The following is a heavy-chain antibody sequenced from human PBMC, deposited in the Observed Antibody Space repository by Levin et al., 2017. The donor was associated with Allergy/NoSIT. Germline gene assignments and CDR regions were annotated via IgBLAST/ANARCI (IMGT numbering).Heavy chain of an antibody. CDR2: VFNTGTT. J-gene: IGHJ4*02. D-gene: IGHD3-22*01. CDR1: GGSIGSYY. Sequence: PSETLSLTCTVSGGSIGSYYWNWIRQPPGKGLEWIGYVFNTGTTYYSPSLKSRVSLSVDTSKNQLALQLTSVTAAAPAIYYSARDNYFDYSGYYRLDSWGQGTLVTVSS. CDR3: ARDNYFDYSGYYRLDS. V-gene: IGHV4-59*01.